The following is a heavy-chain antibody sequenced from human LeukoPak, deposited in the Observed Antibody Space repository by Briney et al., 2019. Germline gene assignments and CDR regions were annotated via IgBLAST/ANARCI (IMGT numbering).Heavy chain of an antibody. Sequence: PGRSLRLSCAASGFTFSSYAMHWVRQAPGEGLEWVAVISYDGSNKYYADSVKGRFTISRDNSKNTLYLQMNSLRAEDTAVYYCAREDCSGGSCYVYYYYYGMDVWGQGTTVTVSS. D-gene: IGHD2-15*01. V-gene: IGHV3-30-3*01. J-gene: IGHJ6*02. CDR1: GFTFSSYA. CDR2: ISYDGSNK. CDR3: AREDCSGGSCYVYYYYYGMDV.